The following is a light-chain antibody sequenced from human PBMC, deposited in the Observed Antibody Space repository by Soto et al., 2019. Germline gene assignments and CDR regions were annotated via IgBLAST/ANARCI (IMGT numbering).Light chain of an antibody. V-gene: IGKV3-15*01. CDR3: QQYNNWPFT. J-gene: IGKJ3*01. CDR1: QSVSSN. Sequence: EIVMTQSPATLSVSPGERATLTCRASQSVSSNLAWYQQKPGQAPRLLIYGASTRATGIPARFSGSGSGTEFTLTTSSLQSEDFAVSYCQQYNNWPFTFGPGTKVDIK. CDR2: GAS.